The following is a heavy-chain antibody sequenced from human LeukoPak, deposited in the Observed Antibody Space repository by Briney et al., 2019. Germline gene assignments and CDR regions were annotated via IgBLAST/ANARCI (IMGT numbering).Heavy chain of an antibody. CDR3: AIGPAEIRSGWYYYYYYMYV. J-gene: IGHJ6*03. CDR1: GGTFSSYA. CDR2: IIPILDTA. V-gene: IGHV1-69*11. Sequence: SSVQVSCKASGGTFSSYAISWLRQAPGQGLEWMGRIIPILDTANDAPKVQGRVTITTDESTSTAYMELSSLRSEDTAVYYCAIGPAEIRSGWYYYYYYMYVWGKGTTVTVSS. D-gene: IGHD6-19*01.